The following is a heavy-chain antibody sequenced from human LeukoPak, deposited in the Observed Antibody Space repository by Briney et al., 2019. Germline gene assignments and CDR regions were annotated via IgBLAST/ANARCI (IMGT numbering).Heavy chain of an antibody. CDR1: GYSFTSYW. V-gene: IGHV5-51*01. CDR2: IYPGDSDT. J-gene: IGHJ6*02. CDR3: ARQTPSHSGLDYYYYGMDV. D-gene: IGHD6-25*01. Sequence: GESLKISCKGSGYSFTSYWIGWVRQMPGKGLEWMGIIYPGDSDTRYSPSFQGQVTISADKSISTAYLQWSSLKASDTAMYYCARQTPSHSGLDYYYYGMDVWGQGTTVTVSS.